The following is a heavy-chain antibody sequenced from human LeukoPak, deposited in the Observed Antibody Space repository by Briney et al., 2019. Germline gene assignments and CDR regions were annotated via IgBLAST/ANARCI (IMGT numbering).Heavy chain of an antibody. CDR2: IYYSGST. J-gene: IGHJ4*02. V-gene: IGHV4-59*01. D-gene: IGHD5-18*01. CDR1: GGSISSYY. CDR3: ARELTAMANGFDY. Sequence: SETLSLTCTVSGGSISSYYWSWIRQPPGKGLEWIGYIYYSGSTNYNPSLKSRVTISVDTSKNQFSLKLSSVTAADTAVHYCARELTAMANGFDYWGQGTLVTVSS.